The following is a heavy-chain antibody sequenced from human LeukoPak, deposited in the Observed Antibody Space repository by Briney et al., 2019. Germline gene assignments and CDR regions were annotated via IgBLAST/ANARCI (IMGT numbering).Heavy chain of an antibody. V-gene: IGHV4-34*01. Sequence: SETLSLTCAVYGGSFSGYYWSWIRQPPGKGLEWIGEINYSGSTNYNPSLKSRVTISVDTSKNQFSLKLSSVTAADTAVYYCARGRGYCSSTSCYTGFWFDYWGQGTLVTVSS. CDR1: GGSFSGYY. J-gene: IGHJ4*02. D-gene: IGHD2-2*02. CDR3: ARGRGYCSSTSCYTGFWFDY. CDR2: INYSGST.